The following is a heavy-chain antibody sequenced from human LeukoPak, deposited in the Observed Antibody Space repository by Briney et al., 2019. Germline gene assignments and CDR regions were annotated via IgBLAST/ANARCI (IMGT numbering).Heavy chain of an antibody. CDR3: AREGNYDILTGLDAFDI. D-gene: IGHD3-9*01. CDR2: IYNRGST. J-gene: IGHJ3*02. V-gene: IGHV4-61*01. Sequence: PSQTLSLTCTVSGGSISSGSYYWGWIRQPPGKGLEWIGYIYNRGSTNYNPSLKSRVTISVDTSKNQFSLKLSSVTAADTAVYYCAREGNYDILTGLDAFDIWGQGTMVTVSS. CDR1: GGSISSGSYY.